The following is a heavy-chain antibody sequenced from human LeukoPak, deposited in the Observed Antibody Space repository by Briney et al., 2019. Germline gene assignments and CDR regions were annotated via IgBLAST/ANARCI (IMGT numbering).Heavy chain of an antibody. V-gene: IGHV3-53*01. Sequence: GGSLRLSCAASGFTVSSNYMSWVRQAPGKGLEWVSVIYSGGSTYYADSVKGRFTISRDNSKNTLYLQMNSLRAWDTAVYYCARDLGDYRGDYWGQGTLVTVSS. CDR3: ARDLGDYRGDY. CDR2: IYSGGST. J-gene: IGHJ4*02. D-gene: IGHD5-12*01. CDR1: GFTVSSNY.